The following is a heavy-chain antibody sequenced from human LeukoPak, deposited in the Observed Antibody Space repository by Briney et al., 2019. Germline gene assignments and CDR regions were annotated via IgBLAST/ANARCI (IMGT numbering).Heavy chain of an antibody. D-gene: IGHD7-27*01. CDR3: ARGWGYFDY. J-gene: IGHJ4*02. CDR1: GGSISSYY. V-gene: IGHV4-59*01. CDR2: IYYSGST. Sequence: SETLSLTCTVSGGSISSYYWSWIRQPPGKGLEWIGYIYYSGSTNYNPSLKSRVTISVDTSKNQFSLKLSSVTAADTAVYYCARGWGYFDYWGQGTLVTVSS.